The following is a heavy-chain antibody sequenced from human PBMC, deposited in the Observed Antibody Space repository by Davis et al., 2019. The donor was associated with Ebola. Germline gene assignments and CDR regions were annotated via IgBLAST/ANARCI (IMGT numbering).Heavy chain of an antibody. J-gene: IGHJ5*02. CDR3: AAGGTRGADNWFDP. V-gene: IGHV1-58*01. D-gene: IGHD2-8*01. CDR1: GFTFTRSA. Sequence: SVKVSCKPSGFTFTRSAVQWVRQARGQRLESIGWVVVGSGDTNYAQKFQGRVTITRDMSTSTAYMELNSLTSEDTAVYYCAAGGTRGADNWFDPWGQGTLVTVSS. CDR2: VVVGSGDT.